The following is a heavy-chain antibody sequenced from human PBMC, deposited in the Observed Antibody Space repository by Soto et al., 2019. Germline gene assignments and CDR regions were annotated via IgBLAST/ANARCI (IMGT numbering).Heavy chain of an antibody. D-gene: IGHD1-7*01. V-gene: IGHV4-30-4*01. CDR3: RTRNGNYSYGMAN. Sequence: SETLSLTCTVSGDSINNGDYFWTWIRQTPGKGLEWIGYIYYSGATYFNPSLKSRVDISLDKSKNEFSLNLSSVTAADTAVYYSRTRNGNYSYGMANWGQGILVTVSS. CDR2: IYYSGAT. CDR1: GDSINNGDYF. J-gene: IGHJ4*01.